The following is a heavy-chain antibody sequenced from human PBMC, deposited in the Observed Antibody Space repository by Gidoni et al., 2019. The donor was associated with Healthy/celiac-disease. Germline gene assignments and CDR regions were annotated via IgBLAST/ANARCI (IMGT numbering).Heavy chain of an antibody. CDR2: IYHSGST. J-gene: IGHJ6*02. CDR1: GCSISSSNW. CDR3: ARASFRGVYGMDV. Sequence: QVQLQESGPGLVTPSGTLSLTCAVSGCSISSSNWWSWVRQPPGKGLEWSGEIYHSGSTNYNPSLKSRVTISVDKSKNQFSLKLSSVTAADTAVYYGARASFRGVYGMDVWGQGTTVTVS. D-gene: IGHD3-10*01. V-gene: IGHV4-4*02.